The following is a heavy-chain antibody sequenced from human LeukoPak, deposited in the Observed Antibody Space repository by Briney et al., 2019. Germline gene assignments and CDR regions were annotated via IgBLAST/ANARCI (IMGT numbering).Heavy chain of an antibody. CDR3: ARKGRYGDYVNWFDP. CDR1: GGTFSSYA. V-gene: IGHV1-69*13. Sequence: SVKVSCKASGGTFSSYAISWVRQAPGQGLEWMGGIIPIFGTANYAQKFQGRVTITADESTSTAYTELSSLRSEDTAVYYCARKGRYGDYVNWFDPWGQGTLVTVSS. J-gene: IGHJ5*02. D-gene: IGHD4-17*01. CDR2: IIPIFGTA.